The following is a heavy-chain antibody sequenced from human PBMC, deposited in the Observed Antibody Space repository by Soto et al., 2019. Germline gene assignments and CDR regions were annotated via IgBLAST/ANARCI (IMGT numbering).Heavy chain of an antibody. CDR1: GGSFSGYY. Sequence: SETLSLTCAVYGGSFSGYYWSWIRQPPGKGLEWIGEINHSGSTNYNPSLKSRVTISVETSKNKFSLKLSSVTAADTAVYYCARDLYSSSWYPRGGPVDVWGKGTTVTVSS. J-gene: IGHJ6*04. D-gene: IGHD6-13*01. CDR2: INHSGST. CDR3: ARDLYSSSWYPRGGPVDV. V-gene: IGHV4-34*01.